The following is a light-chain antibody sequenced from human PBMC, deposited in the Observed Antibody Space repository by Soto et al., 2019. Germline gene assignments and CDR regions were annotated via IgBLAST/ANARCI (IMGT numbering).Light chain of an antibody. Sequence: EIVLTQSPGTLSLSPGERATLSCRVSQSVTSSYLAWYQQKSGQPPRLLIYGASSRATGIPDRFSGSASGTDFTLTISRLEPEDFAVYYCQQHGFSPRTFGPGTRVEIK. CDR3: QQHGFSPRT. CDR2: GAS. V-gene: IGKV3-20*01. CDR1: QSVTSSY. J-gene: IGKJ1*01.